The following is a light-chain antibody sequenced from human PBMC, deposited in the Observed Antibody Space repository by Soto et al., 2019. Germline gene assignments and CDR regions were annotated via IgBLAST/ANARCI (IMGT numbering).Light chain of an antibody. CDR3: QQFNDWPRT. CDR1: QSVSRN. CDR2: GAS. V-gene: IGKV3-15*01. Sequence: EIVMTQSPATLSVSPGESATLSCRASQSVSRNVAWYQQRPGQAPRVILLGASTRATDIPARFSGSGSGTEFTLTITSPQSEDFAIYYCQQFNDWPRTFGQGTRVEI. J-gene: IGKJ1*01.